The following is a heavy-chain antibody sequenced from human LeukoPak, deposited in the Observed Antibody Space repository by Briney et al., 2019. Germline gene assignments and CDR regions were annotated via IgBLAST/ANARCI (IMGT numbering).Heavy chain of an antibody. J-gene: IGHJ6*03. CDR3: ATVSDGSGNYYYYMDV. Sequence: ASVKVSCKASGYTFTSYYMHWVRQAPGQGLEWMGIINPSGGSTSYAQKFQGRVTMTRDTSISTAYMELSRLRSDDTAVYYCATVSDGSGNYYYYMDVWGKGTTVTISS. CDR2: INPSGGST. D-gene: IGHD3-10*01. V-gene: IGHV1-46*01. CDR1: GYTFTSYY.